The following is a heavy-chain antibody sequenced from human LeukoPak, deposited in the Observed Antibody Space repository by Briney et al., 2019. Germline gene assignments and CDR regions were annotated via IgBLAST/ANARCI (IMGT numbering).Heavy chain of an antibody. CDR1: EYTFTGYY. V-gene: IGHV1-2*02. CDR2: INPNSGGT. CDR3: AREQQLVRGYYYYYYMDV. D-gene: IGHD6-13*01. J-gene: IGHJ6*03. Sequence: ASVKVSCKASEYTFTGYYMHWVRQAPGQGLEWMGWINPNSGGTNYAQKFQGRVTMTRDTSISTAYMELSSLRSEDTAVYYCAREQQLVRGYYYYYYMDVWGKGTTVTVSS.